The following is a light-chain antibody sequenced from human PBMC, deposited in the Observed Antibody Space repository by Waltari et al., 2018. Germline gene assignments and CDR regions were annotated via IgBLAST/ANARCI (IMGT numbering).Light chain of an antibody. CDR1: QIVLYSSDNKNY. V-gene: IGKV4-1*01. CDR3: QQYYSTPWT. CDR2: WAS. Sequence: DIVMTQSPDSLAVSLGERATINCKSSQIVLYSSDNKNYLSWYQQKPGQPPALLIDWASTRESGVPDRFSGSGSGTHFTLTISSLQAEDVAVYYCQQYYSTPWTFGQGTKVEIK. J-gene: IGKJ1*01.